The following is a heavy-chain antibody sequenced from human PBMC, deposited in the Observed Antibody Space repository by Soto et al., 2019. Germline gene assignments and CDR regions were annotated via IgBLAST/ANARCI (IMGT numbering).Heavy chain of an antibody. V-gene: IGHV3-23*01. CDR2: ISGSGDST. Sequence: GGSLRLSCAASGFTFSSYAMSWVRQAPRKGLERVSVISGSGDSTYYADSVKGRFTISRDNSKNTLYLQMNSLRAEDTAVYYCARRGPGTYFDYWGQGTLVTVSS. D-gene: IGHD6-13*01. J-gene: IGHJ4*02. CDR1: GFTFSSYA. CDR3: ARRGPGTYFDY.